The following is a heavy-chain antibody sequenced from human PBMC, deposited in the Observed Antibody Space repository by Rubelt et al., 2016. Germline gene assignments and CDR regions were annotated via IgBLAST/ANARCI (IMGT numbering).Heavy chain of an antibody. Sequence: QVTLKESGPVLVKPTETLTLTCTVSGFSLNNARMGVSWIRQPPGKALEWLAHIFSNDETSYSTSLKSRLTISKDTSKSQVVLTMTNMDPVDTATYYCARISVAAAGQPFDYWGQGTLVTVSS. CDR1: GFSLNNARMG. CDR3: ARISVAAAGQPFDY. V-gene: IGHV2-26*01. CDR2: IFSNDET. D-gene: IGHD6-13*01. J-gene: IGHJ4*02.